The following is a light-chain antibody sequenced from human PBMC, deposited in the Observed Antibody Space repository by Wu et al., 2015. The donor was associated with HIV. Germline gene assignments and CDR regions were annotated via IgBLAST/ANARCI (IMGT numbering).Light chain of an antibody. CDR3: QQRTSWPLT. CDR2: DSS. CDR1: QNINNY. J-gene: IGKJ5*01. Sequence: EIVLTQSPVTLSLSPGERATLSCRASQNINNYLAWYQQKPGQSPRLLIYDSSNRATGIPARFSGSGSGTDFTLIISSLDVEDFAVYYCQQRTSWPLTFGQGTRLEIK. V-gene: IGKV3-11*01.